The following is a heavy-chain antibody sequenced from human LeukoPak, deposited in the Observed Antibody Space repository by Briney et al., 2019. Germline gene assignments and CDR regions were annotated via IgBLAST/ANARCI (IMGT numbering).Heavy chain of an antibody. CDR1: GFTFSSYW. CDR3: ARRIVGRKSFDY. CDR2: INQHGSEK. Sequence: PGGSLRLSCAASGFTFSSYWMSWVRQAPGKVLEWVANINQHGSEKYYVDSVKGRFTISRDNAKNSLYLQMNSLRAEDTAVYYCARRIVGRKSFDYWGQGTLVTVSS. V-gene: IGHV3-7*01. D-gene: IGHD3-22*01. J-gene: IGHJ4*02.